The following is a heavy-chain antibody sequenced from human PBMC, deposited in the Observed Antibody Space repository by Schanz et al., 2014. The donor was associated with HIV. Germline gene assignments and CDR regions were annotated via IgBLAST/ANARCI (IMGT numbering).Heavy chain of an antibody. CDR2: IKGDGTEK. CDR3: AKSEGSLWFGELPSGFDL. Sequence: EVHLVESGGGMVQPGGSLTLSCAASRFTFSDCWMAWVRQAPGKGLEWVANIKGDGTEKNLVDSVKGRFTISRDNAKNSLYLQMNSLRAEDTALYFCAKSEGSLWFGELPSGFDLWGRGIVVTVSS. J-gene: IGHJ2*01. V-gene: IGHV3-7*03. CDR1: RFTFSDCW. D-gene: IGHD3-10*01.